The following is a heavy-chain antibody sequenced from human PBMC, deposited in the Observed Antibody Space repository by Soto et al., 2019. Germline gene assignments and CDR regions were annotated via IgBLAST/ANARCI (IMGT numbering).Heavy chain of an antibody. CDR1: GGSISSYY. Sequence: SETLSLTCTVSGGSISSYYWSWIRQPPGKGLEWIGYIYYSGSTNYNPSLKSRVTISVDTSKNQFSLKLSSVTAADTAVYYCARVGRKGGRFDYWGQGTLVTVSS. D-gene: IGHD3-16*01. CDR2: IYYSGST. V-gene: IGHV4-59*01. J-gene: IGHJ4*02. CDR3: ARVGRKGGRFDY.